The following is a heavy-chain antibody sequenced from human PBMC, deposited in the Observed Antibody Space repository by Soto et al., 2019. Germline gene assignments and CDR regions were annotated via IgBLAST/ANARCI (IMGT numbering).Heavy chain of an antibody. CDR3: ARERGIVVVVAATSPYYYGMDV. J-gene: IGHJ6*02. V-gene: IGHV1-69*08. Sequence: QVQLVQSGAEVKKPGSSVKVSCKASGGTFSSYTISWVRQAPGQGLEWMGRIIPILGIANYAQKFQGRVTITADKSTSTAYMELSSLRSEDTAVYYCARERGIVVVVAATSPYYYGMDVWGQGTTVTVSS. CDR1: GGTFSSYT. D-gene: IGHD2-15*01. CDR2: IIPILGIA.